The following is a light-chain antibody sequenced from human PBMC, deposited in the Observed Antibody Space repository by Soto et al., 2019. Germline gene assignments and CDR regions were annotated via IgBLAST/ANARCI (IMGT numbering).Light chain of an antibody. CDR1: KNDIGVYDF. CDR3: CSYAGSSVWV. V-gene: IGLV2-8*01. J-gene: IGLJ3*02. CDR2: EVV. Sequence: QSVLTQPPSASGSPGQSVTISCTGTKNDIGVYDFVSWYQHHPGKAPRLIIYEVVQRPSGVPDRFSGSKSGNTASLTVSGLQAADEADYYCCSYAGSSVWVFGGGTKVTVL.